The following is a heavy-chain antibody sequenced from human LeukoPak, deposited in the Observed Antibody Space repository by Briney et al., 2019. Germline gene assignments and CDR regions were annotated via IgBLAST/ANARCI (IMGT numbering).Heavy chain of an antibody. D-gene: IGHD6-6*01. V-gene: IGHV3-21*01. J-gene: IGHJ4*02. CDR1: GFTFSSYS. CDR2: ISSSSSYI. Sequence: GGSLRLSCAASGFTFSSYSMNWVRQAPGKGLEWVSSISSSSSYIYYADSVKGRFTISRDNAKNSLYLQMNSLRAEDTAVYYCAGGIAARVDYWGQGTLVTVSS. CDR3: AGGIAARVDY.